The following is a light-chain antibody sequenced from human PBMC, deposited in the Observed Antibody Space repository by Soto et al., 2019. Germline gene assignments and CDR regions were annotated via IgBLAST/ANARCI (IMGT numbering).Light chain of an antibody. J-gene: IGKJ1*01. CDR3: QQSFSTPRT. V-gene: IGKV1-39*01. CDR2: GAS. Sequence: DIQMTQSPSPLSASVGDRVTITCRASQPISTYLNWYQQKPGKAPKLLIYGASSLQSGVPSRFSGSGSGTDFTLTISSLQPEDFGTYYCQQSFSTPRTFGQGTKVDIK. CDR1: QPISTY.